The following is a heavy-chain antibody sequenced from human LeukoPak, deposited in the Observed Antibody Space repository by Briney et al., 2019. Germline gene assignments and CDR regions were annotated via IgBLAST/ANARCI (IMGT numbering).Heavy chain of an antibody. CDR2: ISYDGSNK. CDR3: ASLVTIKVVG. Sequence: GGSLRLSCAASGFTVSSNYMSWVRQAPGKGLEWVAVISYDGSNKYYADSVKGRFTISRDNSKNTLYLQMNSLRAEDTAVYYCASLVTIKVVGWGQGTLVTVSS. V-gene: IGHV3-30-3*01. D-gene: IGHD3-10*01. CDR1: GFTVSSNY. J-gene: IGHJ4*02.